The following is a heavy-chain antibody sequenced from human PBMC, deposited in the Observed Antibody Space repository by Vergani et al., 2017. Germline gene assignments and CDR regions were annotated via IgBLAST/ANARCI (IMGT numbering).Heavy chain of an antibody. J-gene: IGHJ4*02. V-gene: IGHV3-9*01. CDR2: ICWNSGSI. D-gene: IGHD6-13*01. CDR1: GFTFDDYA. Sequence: EVQLVESGGGLVQPGRSLRLSCAASGFTFDDYAMHWVRQAPGKGLEWVSGICWNSGSIGYADSVKGRFTISRDNAKNSLYLQMNSLRAEDTALYYCAKATRPSGRTKAAGIVYWGQGTLVTVSS. CDR3: AKATRPSGRTKAAGIVY.